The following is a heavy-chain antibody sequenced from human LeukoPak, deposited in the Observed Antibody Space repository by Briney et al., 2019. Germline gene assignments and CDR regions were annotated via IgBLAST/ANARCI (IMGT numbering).Heavy chain of an antibody. J-gene: IGHJ4*02. CDR2: ISGSGGST. Sequence: GGSLRLSCAASGFTFSSYAMSWVRQAPGKGLEWASAISGSGGSTYYADSVKGRFTISRDNSKNTLYLQMNSLRAEDTAVYYCARGGDFWSGYRFDYWGQGTLVTVSS. D-gene: IGHD3-3*01. CDR1: GFTFSSYA. CDR3: ARGGDFWSGYRFDY. V-gene: IGHV3-23*01.